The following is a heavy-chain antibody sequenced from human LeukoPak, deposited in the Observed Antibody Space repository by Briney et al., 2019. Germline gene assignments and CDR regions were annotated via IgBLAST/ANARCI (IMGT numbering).Heavy chain of an antibody. J-gene: IGHJ4*02. CDR2: ITSSSSNM. CDR3: ARVGSSWCLDC. D-gene: IGHD6-13*01. V-gene: IGHV3-48*01. CDR1: GFTFSSYS. Sequence: GGSLTLSCAASGFTFSSYSMNWVRQAPGKGLEWVSLITSSSSNMYYADSVKGRFTISGDNAKNSLYLQMNSLRAEDTAVYYCARVGSSWCLDCWGQGTLVTVSS.